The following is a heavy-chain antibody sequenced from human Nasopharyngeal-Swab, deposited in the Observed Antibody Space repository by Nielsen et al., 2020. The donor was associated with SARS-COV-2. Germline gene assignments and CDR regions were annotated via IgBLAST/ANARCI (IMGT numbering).Heavy chain of an antibody. CDR1: GGSISSGSHY. Sequence: SETLSLTCTVSGGSISSGSHYWNWIRQPAGKGLEWIGNIFSSGSTNYNPSIKSRVTMSVDTSKNQFSLNLSSVTAADTAVYYCAREPYDFWSGHYYYMDVWGTGTTVTVSS. CDR3: AREPYDFWSGHYYYMDV. CDR2: IFSSGST. V-gene: IGHV4-61*09. D-gene: IGHD3-3*01. J-gene: IGHJ6*03.